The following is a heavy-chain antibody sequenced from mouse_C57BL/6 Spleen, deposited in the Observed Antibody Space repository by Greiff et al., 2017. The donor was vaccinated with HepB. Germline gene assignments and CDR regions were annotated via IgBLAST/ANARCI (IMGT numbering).Heavy chain of an antibody. J-gene: IGHJ4*01. Sequence: EVQVVESGGDLVKPGGSLKLSCAASGFTFSSYGMSWVRQTPDKRLEWVATISSGGSYTYYPDSVKGRFTISRDNAKNTLYLQMSSLKSEDTAMYYCARRGTTVVASYYAMDYWGQGTSVTVSS. V-gene: IGHV5-6*01. CDR3: ARRGTTVVASYYAMDY. D-gene: IGHD1-1*01. CDR2: ISSGGSYT. CDR1: GFTFSSYG.